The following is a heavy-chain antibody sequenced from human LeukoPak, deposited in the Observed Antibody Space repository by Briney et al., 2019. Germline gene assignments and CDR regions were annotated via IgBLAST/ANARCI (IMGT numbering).Heavy chain of an antibody. V-gene: IGHV3-33*01. CDR3: AADYGDSGVDY. CDR2: IWYDGGNK. J-gene: IGHJ4*02. D-gene: IGHD4-17*01. Sequence: PGGSLRLSCAASGFTFSNYGMHWVRQAPGKGLEWVAVIWYDGGNKNYADSVKGRFTISRDNSKNTLYLQMNSLRAEDTAVYYCAADYGDSGVDYWGQGTLVTVSS. CDR1: GFTFSNYG.